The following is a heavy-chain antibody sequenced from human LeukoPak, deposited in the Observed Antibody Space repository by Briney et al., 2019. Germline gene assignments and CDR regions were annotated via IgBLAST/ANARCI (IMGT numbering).Heavy chain of an antibody. D-gene: IGHD2-15*01. CDR1: GGTFSSYA. CDR2: ISAYNGNT. CDR3: ARDLYCSGGSCWGAFDI. Sequence: ASVKVSCKASGGTFSSYAISWVRQAPGQGLEWMGWISAYNGNTNYAQKLQGRVTMTTDTSTSTAYLELRSLRSDDTAVYYCARDLYCSGGSCWGAFDIWGQGTMVTVSS. V-gene: IGHV1-18*01. J-gene: IGHJ3*02.